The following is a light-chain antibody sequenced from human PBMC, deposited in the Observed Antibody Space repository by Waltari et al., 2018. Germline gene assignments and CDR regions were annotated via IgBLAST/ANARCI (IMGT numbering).Light chain of an antibody. Sequence: QSALTQPASVSGSPGQSITISCTGTSSDVGYYNYVAWYQQHPGKAPKLMIFAVSNRPAGVSTRFSGSKSGSTASLTISGLQSEDEAEYYCSSFTRSNSYVFGTGTEVIVL. CDR3: SSFTRSNSYV. V-gene: IGLV2-14*01. J-gene: IGLJ1*01. CDR2: AVS. CDR1: SSDVGYYNY.